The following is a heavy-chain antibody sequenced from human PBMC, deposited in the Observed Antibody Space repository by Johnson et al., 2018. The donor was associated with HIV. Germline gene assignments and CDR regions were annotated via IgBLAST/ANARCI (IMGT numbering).Heavy chain of an antibody. D-gene: IGHD6-6*01. CDR2: ISYDGGNT. CDR1: GFTFSDYY. V-gene: IGHV3-30-3*01. Sequence: QVQLVESGGGVVQPGRSLRLSCAASGFTFSDYYMSWFRQAPGQGLVWVAVISYDGGNTYYADSVKGRFTLFRDHSKNTLYLQMNSLRAEDTALYYCARGSSGSFDLWGRGTMVTVSS. CDR3: ARGSSGSFDL. J-gene: IGHJ3*01.